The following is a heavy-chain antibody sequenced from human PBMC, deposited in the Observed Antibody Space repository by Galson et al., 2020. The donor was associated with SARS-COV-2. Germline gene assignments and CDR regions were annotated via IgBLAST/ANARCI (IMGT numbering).Heavy chain of an antibody. J-gene: IGHJ6*02. D-gene: IGHD2-2*01. CDR3: ARDIVVVPAGEYYYYGMDV. Sequence: SETLSLTCTVSGGSISSYYWSWIRQPAGKGLEWIGRIYTSGSTNYNPSLKSRVTMSVDTSKNQFSLKLSSVTAADTAVYYCARDIVVVPAGEYYYYGMDVWGQGTTVTVSS. V-gene: IGHV4-4*07. CDR1: GGSISSYY. CDR2: IYTSGST.